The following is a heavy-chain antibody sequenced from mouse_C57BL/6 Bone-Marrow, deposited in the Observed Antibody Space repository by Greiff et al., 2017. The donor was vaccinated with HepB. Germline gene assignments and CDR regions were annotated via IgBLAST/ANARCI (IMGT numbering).Heavy chain of an antibody. CDR3: ARGYYFDD. CDR2: ISDGGSYT. CDR1: GFTFSSYA. J-gene: IGHJ2*01. V-gene: IGHV5-4*01. Sequence: EVHLVESGGGLVKPGGSLKLSCAASGFTFSSYAMSWVRQTPEKRLEWVATISDGGSYTYYPDNVKGRFTISRDNAKNNLYLQMSHLKSEDTAMYYCARGYYFDDWGQGTTLTVSS.